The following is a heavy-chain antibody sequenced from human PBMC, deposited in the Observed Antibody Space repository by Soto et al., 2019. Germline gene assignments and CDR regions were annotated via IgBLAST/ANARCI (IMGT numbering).Heavy chain of an antibody. J-gene: IGHJ6*02. Sequence: LRLSCAASGFIFSGSAIHWVRQASGKGLEWVGRIRSRANNFATSSAASVKGRFTFSRDDSKNTAYLQMNTLRPEDTAVYYCARGQGAAIGDYYYHGMDVWGQGTTVTVSS. CDR1: GFIFSGSA. CDR2: IRSRANNFAT. V-gene: IGHV3-73*01. D-gene: IGHD2-2*02. CDR3: ARGQGAAIGDYYYHGMDV.